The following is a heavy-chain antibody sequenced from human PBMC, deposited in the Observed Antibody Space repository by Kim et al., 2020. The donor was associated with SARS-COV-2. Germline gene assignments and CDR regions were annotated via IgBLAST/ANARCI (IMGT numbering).Heavy chain of an antibody. Sequence: SETLSLTCAVYTGSFSGHYWSWIRQPPGKGLEWIGEIHQSGLTNYNPSLKSRVTISRDTSNNQFSLKLSSVTAADTAFYYCARGRAGVVPSPILGLGPHYDYFIMDVWGHGTTVTVSS. J-gene: IGHJ6*02. CDR1: TGSFSGHY. V-gene: IGHV4-34*01. D-gene: IGHD3-10*01. CDR3: ARGRAGVVPSPILGLGPHYDYFIMDV. CDR2: IHQSGLT.